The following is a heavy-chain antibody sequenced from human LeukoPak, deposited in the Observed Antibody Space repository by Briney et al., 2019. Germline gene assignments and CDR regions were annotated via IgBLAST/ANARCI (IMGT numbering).Heavy chain of an antibody. CDR1: GGSISSYY. D-gene: IGHD6-13*01. J-gene: IGHJ4*02. V-gene: IGHV4-59*01. Sequence: PSETLSLTCTVSGGSISSYYWSWIRQPPGKGLEWIGYIYYSGSTNYNPSLKSRVTISVETSKNEFSLKLRSVTAADTAVYYCARVTGYRIEDYFDYWGQGTLVTDSS. CDR2: IYYSGST. CDR3: ARVTGYRIEDYFDY.